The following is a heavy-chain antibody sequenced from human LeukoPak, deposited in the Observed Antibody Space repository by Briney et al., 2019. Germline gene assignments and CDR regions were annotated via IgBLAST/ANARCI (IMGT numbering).Heavy chain of an antibody. CDR3: AEDFSGAIDS. D-gene: IGHD3-10*01. CDR2: INRDGTST. V-gene: IGHV3-74*01. Sequence: PGGSLRLSCAASGFTFSSNLMHWVRQGPGKGLVWVSHINRDGTSTRYADSVKGRFTISRDNAKNTLYLQMNSLRAEDTAVYFCAEDFSGAIDSWGQGTQVTVSS. CDR1: GFTFSSNL. J-gene: IGHJ4*02.